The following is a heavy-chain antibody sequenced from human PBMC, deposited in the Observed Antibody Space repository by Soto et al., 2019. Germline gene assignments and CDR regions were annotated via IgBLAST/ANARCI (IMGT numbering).Heavy chain of an antibody. J-gene: IGHJ4*02. D-gene: IGHD3-3*01. CDR3: ARETMSTQYYDFWSGYYTGLDY. CDR2: INPNSGGT. V-gene: IGHV1-2*02. Sequence: ASVKVSCKASGYTFTGYYMHWVRQAPGQGLEWMGWINPNSGGTNYAQKFQGRVTMTRDTSISTAYMELSRLRSDDTAVYYCARETMSTQYYDFWSGYYTGLDYWGQGTLVTRLL. CDR1: GYTFTGYY.